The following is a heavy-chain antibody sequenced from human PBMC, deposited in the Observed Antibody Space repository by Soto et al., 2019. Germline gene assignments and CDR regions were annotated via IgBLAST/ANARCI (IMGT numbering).Heavy chain of an antibody. CDR1: GFTFSSYW. V-gene: IGHV3-74*01. J-gene: IGHJ6*03. CDR2: INSDGSST. Sequence: QPGGSLRLSCAASGFTFSSYWMHWVRQAPGKGLVWVSRINSDGSSTSYADSVKGRFTISRDNAKNTLYLQMNSLRAEDTAVYYCARETYGSGSYHYYYYMDVWGKGTTVTVSS. D-gene: IGHD3-10*01. CDR3: ARETYGSGSYHYYYYMDV.